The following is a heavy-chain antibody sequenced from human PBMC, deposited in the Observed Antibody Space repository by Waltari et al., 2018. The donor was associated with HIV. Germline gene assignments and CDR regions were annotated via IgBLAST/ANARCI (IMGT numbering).Heavy chain of an antibody. J-gene: IGHJ6*02. CDR1: GGSISSAGYY. CDR3: ARGGVSYHDMDV. Sequence: QVQLQESGPGLVRPSQTLSLTCTVSGGSISSAGYYWSWIRQPPGKGLDWIGNIYSRGINYYNPYLKSRVTISVDKSKNQFSLKLKSVTAADTAVYYCARGGVSYHDMDVWGQGTTVTVSS. D-gene: IGHD3-16*01. CDR2: IYSRGIN. V-gene: IGHV4-30-4*01.